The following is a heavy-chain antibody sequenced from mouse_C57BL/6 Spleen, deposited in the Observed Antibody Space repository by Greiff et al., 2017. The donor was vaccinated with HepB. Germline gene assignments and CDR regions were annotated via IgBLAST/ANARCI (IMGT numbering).Heavy chain of an antibody. CDR2: INPNNGGT. J-gene: IGHJ2*01. Sequence: VQLQQSGPELVKPGASVKISCKASGYTFTDYYMNWVKQSHGKSLEWIGDINPNNGGTSYNQKFKGKATLTVDKSSSTAYMELRSLTSEDSAVYYCANGVYYYGCFDYWGQGTTLTVSS. CDR1: GYTFTDYY. V-gene: IGHV1-26*01. D-gene: IGHD1-1*01. CDR3: ANGVYYYGCFDY.